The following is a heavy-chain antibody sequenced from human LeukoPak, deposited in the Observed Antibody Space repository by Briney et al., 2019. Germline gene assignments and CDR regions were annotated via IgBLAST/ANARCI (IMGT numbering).Heavy chain of an antibody. Sequence: GGSLRLSCAASGFTFDDYAMHWVRQAPGKGLEWVSGISWNSGNIGYADSVKGRFTISRDNTKNLLFLEMNNLRGDDTAIYYCVRESRPGGAMGLYHNLDYWGQGTLVAVSS. CDR1: GFTFDDYA. CDR3: VRESRPGGAMGLYHNLDY. J-gene: IGHJ4*02. V-gene: IGHV3-9*01. CDR2: ISWNSGNI. D-gene: IGHD1-1*01.